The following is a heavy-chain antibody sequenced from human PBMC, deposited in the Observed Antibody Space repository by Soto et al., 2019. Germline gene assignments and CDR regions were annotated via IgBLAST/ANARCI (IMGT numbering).Heavy chain of an antibody. Sequence: QVQLVQSGAEVRKPGSSVKVSCKAPGGTFSTYIISWVRQAPGQGLEWMGRIIPIPDITNYAQKFQGRVPVTADRSPSTAYMELTSLKSEDTAVYYCARDRITTRGDAFDLWGQGTMVTVSS. J-gene: IGHJ3*01. CDR2: IIPIPDIT. CDR1: GGTFSTYI. CDR3: ARDRITTRGDAFDL. V-gene: IGHV1-69*08. D-gene: IGHD3-3*01.